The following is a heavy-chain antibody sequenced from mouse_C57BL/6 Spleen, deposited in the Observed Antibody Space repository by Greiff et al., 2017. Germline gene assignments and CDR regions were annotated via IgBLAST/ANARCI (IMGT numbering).Heavy chain of an antibody. CDR2: IDPNSGGT. D-gene: IGHD2-4*01. J-gene: IGHJ3*01. CDR1: GYTFTSYW. Sequence: QVQLQQPGAELVKPGASVQLSCKASGYTFTSYWLHWVKQRPGRGLEWIGRIDPNSGGTTSHEKFKSKATLTVDKPSSTAYMQRSSLTSEDSAVYDWARRNDDYDWFADWGQGTLVTVSA. V-gene: IGHV1-72*01. CDR3: ARRNDDYDWFAD.